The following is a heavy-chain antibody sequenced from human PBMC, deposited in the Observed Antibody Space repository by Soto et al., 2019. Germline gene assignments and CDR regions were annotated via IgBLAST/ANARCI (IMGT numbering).Heavy chain of an antibody. J-gene: IGHJ4*01. D-gene: IGHD4-17*01. Sequence: EVQLVESGGDLVQPGGSLRLSCAASGFTFSSYWMHWVRQPPGKGLVWVARMNTDGSSTTYADSVKGRFTSSRDNGKNTLYLQMNSLRAEDPAVYYCARDLDYGGNPRGDWGHGTLVTVSS. V-gene: IGHV3-74*03. CDR1: GFTFSSYW. CDR2: MNTDGSST. CDR3: ARDLDYGGNPRGD.